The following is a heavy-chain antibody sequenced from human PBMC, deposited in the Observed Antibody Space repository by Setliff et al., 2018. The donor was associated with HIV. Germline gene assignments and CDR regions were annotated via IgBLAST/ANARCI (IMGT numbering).Heavy chain of an antibody. Sequence: PSETLSLTCTVSSGSISGGVHYWSWIRQHPGKGLEWIGYIHYSGSTNYNPSLKSRVTISMDTSKNQFSLNLNSVTATDTAVYYCAKRTFGSGRLDPWGQGTLVTVSS. CDR1: SGSISGGVHY. J-gene: IGHJ5*02. CDR2: IHYSGST. V-gene: IGHV4-61*08. CDR3: AKRTFGSGRLDP. D-gene: IGHD3-16*01.